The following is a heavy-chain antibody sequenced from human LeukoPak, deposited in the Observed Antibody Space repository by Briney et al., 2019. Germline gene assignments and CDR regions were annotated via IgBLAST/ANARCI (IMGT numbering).Heavy chain of an antibody. Sequence: GESLRLSCATSEFSFSIRGMNWVRHRPGKGPEWVSYISPWSETIYYAESVKGRFTVSRDDAEKSLYLQMNTLSVEDTAVYYCARIGGPTVYTYYMDLWGKGTTVTVAS. D-gene: IGHD3-16*01. V-gene: IGHV3-48*04. J-gene: IGHJ6*03. CDR1: EFSFSIRG. CDR2: ISPWSETI. CDR3: ARIGGPTVYTYYMDL.